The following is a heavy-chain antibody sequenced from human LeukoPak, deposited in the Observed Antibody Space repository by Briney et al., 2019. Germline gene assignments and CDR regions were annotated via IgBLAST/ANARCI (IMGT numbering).Heavy chain of an antibody. V-gene: IGHV4-31*03. J-gene: IGHJ6*02. CDR2: IYYSGST. Sequence: TLSLSCTVSGGSIRSGDYSWNWIRQHPGKGLERIGYIYYSGSTYYNPSLTSRVTMSVDTSKNQFSRKLSSVTAADTAIYYCARNHTETSSVNFTNYYYYGMDIWGQGTTVIVSS. D-gene: IGHD4-11*01. CDR3: ARNHTETSSVNFTNYYYYGMDI. CDR1: GGSIRSGDYS.